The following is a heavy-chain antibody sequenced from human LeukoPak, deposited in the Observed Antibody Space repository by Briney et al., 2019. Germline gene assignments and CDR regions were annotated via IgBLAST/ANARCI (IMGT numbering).Heavy chain of an antibody. CDR3: ARRVATRFDP. CDR2: INHSGST. D-gene: IGHD2-15*01. J-gene: IGHJ5*02. Sequence: KPSETLSLTCAVYGGSFSGYYWSWIRQPPGKGLEWIGEINHSGSTNYNPSLKSRVTISVDTSKNQFSLKLSSVTAADTAVYYCARRVATRFDPWGQGTLVTVSS. CDR1: GGSFSGYY. V-gene: IGHV4-34*01.